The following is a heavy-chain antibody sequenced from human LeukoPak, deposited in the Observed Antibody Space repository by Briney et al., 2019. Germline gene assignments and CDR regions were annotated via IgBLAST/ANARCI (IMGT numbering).Heavy chain of an antibody. D-gene: IGHD6-19*01. CDR1: GFTFIHSA. CDR3: AAGEGYSSGWTPFDY. V-gene: IGHV1-58*02. Sequence: SVKVSCKASGFTFIHSAIQWVRQARGQRLEWIGWIVVGSGNTNYAQKFQERVTITRDMSTSTAYMELSSLRSEDTAVYYCAAGEGYSSGWTPFDYWGQGTQVTVSS. J-gene: IGHJ4*02. CDR2: IVVGSGNT.